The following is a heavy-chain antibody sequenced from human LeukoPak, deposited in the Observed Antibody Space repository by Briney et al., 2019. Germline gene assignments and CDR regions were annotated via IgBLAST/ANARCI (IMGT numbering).Heavy chain of an antibody. CDR3: AREVGYCSGGSCYSYFDY. V-gene: IGHV4-59*01. Sequence: KSSETLSLTCTVSGGSISSYYWSWIRQPPGKGREWIGYIYYSGSTNYNASLTNRVTISVDTSKNQFSLKLSSVTAADTAVYYCAREVGYCSGGSCYSYFDYWGQGTLVTVSS. D-gene: IGHD2-15*01. CDR2: IYYSGST. CDR1: GGSISSYY. J-gene: IGHJ4*02.